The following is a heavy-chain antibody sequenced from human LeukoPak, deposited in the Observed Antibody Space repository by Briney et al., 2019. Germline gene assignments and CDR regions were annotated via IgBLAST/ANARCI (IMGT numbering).Heavy chain of an antibody. Sequence: PSETLSLTCTVSGGSISSYYWSWIRQPPGKGLEWIGYIYYSGSTNYNPSLKSRVTISVDTSKNQFSLKLSSVTAADTAVYYCARGRYYYDSSGSTIARDFDCWGQGTLVTVSS. V-gene: IGHV4-59*08. J-gene: IGHJ4*02. CDR3: ARGRYYYDSSGSTIARDFDC. D-gene: IGHD3-22*01. CDR1: GGSISSYY. CDR2: IYYSGST.